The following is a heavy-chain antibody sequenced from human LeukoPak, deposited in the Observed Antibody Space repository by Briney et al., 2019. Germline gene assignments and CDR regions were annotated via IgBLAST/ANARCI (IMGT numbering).Heavy chain of an antibody. D-gene: IGHD3-10*01. Sequence: PGRSLRLSCAASGFTFSSYAMHWVRQAPGKGLEWVAVISYDGSNKYYADSVKGRFTISRDNSKNTLCLQMNSLRAEDTAVYYCARDDPYEGSGSYYPSQFDYWGQGTLVTVSS. V-gene: IGHV3-30-3*01. CDR1: GFTFSSYA. CDR2: ISYDGSNK. CDR3: ARDDPYEGSGSYYPSQFDY. J-gene: IGHJ4*02.